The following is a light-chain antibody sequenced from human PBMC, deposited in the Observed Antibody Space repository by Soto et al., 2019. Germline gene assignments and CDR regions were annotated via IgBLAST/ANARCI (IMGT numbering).Light chain of an antibody. CDR3: SSYTSKSSLI. V-gene: IGLV2-8*01. CDR1: SSDVGGYNY. Sequence: QSALTQPPSASGSPGQSVTISCTGTSSDVGGYNYVSWYQQHPDKAPKLMIYEVSKRPSGVPDRFSGSKSGNTASLTVSGLQAEDEADYYCSSYTSKSSLIFGGGTKVTVL. CDR2: EVS. J-gene: IGLJ2*01.